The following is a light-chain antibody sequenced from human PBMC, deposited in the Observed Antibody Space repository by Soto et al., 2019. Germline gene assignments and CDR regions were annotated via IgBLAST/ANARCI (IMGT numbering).Light chain of an antibody. CDR3: QQYNNSPDT. CDR2: GAS. CDR1: QSVSSN. Sequence: EIVMTQSPATLSVSPGERATLSCRASQSVSSNLAWYQQRPGQAPRLLIYGASTWATGIPARFSGSGSGTEFTLTISSLQSEDFAAYYCQQYNNSPDTFGQGTKLEIK. V-gene: IGKV3-15*01. J-gene: IGKJ2*01.